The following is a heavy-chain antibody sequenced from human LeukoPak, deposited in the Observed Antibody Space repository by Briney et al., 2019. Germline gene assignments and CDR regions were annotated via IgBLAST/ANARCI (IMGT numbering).Heavy chain of an antibody. J-gene: IGHJ2*01. D-gene: IGHD6-13*01. CDR2: MNPSSGNT. CDR3: ATTYNSGYSSSWPHWYFDL. V-gene: IGHV1-8*01. Sequence: ASVKVSCKASGYTFTSYDINWVRQATGQGLEWMGWMNPSSGNTGYAQKFQGRVTMTRNTSISTAYMELSSLRSEDTAVYYCATTYNSGYSSSWPHWYFDLWGRGTLVTVSS. CDR1: GYTFTSYD.